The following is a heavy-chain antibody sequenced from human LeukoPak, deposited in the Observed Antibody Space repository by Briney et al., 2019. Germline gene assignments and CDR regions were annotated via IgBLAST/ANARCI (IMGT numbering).Heavy chain of an antibody. Sequence: SDTLSLTCTVSGGSVSSYYWSWIRQPPGKGLEWIRYIYYSGSTNYNPSLKSRVNVSVDTSKNQFSLKLSSVTAADTAVYYCARGPLTSNNWFDPWGQGTLVTVSS. CDR3: ARGPLTSNNWFDP. CDR1: GGSVSSYY. J-gene: IGHJ5*02. CDR2: IYYSGST. V-gene: IGHV4-59*02. D-gene: IGHD3-9*01.